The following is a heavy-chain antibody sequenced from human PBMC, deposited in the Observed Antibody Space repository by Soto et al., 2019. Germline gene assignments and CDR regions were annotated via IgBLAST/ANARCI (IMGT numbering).Heavy chain of an antibody. CDR3: ARDPVGPAWFDP. CDR1: GYTFISYG. J-gene: IGHJ5*02. D-gene: IGHD1-26*01. V-gene: IGHV1-18*01. CDR2: INAYNGNT. Sequence: QVQLVQSGAEVKKPGASVKVSCKASGYTFISYGISWVRQAPGQGLEWMGWINAYNGNTNYAQKLXGXXSMTTDTSTSTAYMELRSLRSDDTAVYYCARDPVGPAWFDPWGQGTLVTVSS.